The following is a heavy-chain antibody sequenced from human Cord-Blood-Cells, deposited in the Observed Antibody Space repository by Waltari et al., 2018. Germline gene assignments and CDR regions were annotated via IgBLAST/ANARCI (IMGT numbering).Heavy chain of an antibody. J-gene: IGHJ3*02. Sequence: QVQLQESGPGLVKPSETLSLTCTVSGGSTSSYYWSCIRQPPGKGLEWIGYIYYSGSTNYHPSLKSRVTISVDTSKNQFSLKLSSVTAADTAVYYCARASGRGYSGYKDAFDIWGQGTMVTVSS. D-gene: IGHD5-12*01. CDR2: IYYSGST. V-gene: IGHV4-59*01. CDR1: GGSTSSYY. CDR3: ARASGRGYSGYKDAFDI.